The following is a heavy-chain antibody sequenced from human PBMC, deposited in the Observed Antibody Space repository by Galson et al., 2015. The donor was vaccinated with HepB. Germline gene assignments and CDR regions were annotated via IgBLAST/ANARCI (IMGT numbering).Heavy chain of an antibody. CDR1: GFTFSSYC. CDR3: ARDVMGYYPDS. Sequence: SLRLSCAASGFTFSSYCVHWVRQAPSKGLEWVAFIRNDGTNKHYAASVKGRFTISRDNSKNTLYLQLNSLRTEDTAVYYCARDVMGYYPDSWGQGTLVTVSS. D-gene: IGHD3-3*01. CDR2: IRNDGTNK. V-gene: IGHV3-30*02. J-gene: IGHJ4*02.